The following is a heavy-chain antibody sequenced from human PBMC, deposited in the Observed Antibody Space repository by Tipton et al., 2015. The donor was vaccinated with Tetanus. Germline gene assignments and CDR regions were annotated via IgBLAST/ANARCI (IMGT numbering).Heavy chain of an antibody. Sequence: LSLTCTVSGGSFSSRNDYWAWIRQPPGKGLEWVGSIYYGGSTYFNPSLRSRGTISIDTSRNQFSLQLSSVTAADTALYFCARRSHIGAPVWGQGTLVTVAS. J-gene: IGHJ3*01. V-gene: IGHV4-39*01. CDR2: IYYGGST. D-gene: IGHD2-21*01. CDR1: GGSFSSRNDY. CDR3: ARRSHIGAPV.